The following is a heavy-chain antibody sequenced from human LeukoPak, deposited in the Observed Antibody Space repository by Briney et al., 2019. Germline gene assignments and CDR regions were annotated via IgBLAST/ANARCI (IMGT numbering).Heavy chain of an antibody. J-gene: IGHJ5*02. D-gene: IGHD3-3*01. CDR3: ARGKIPVLRFLEWTYNWFDP. CDR2: IIPIFGTA. CDR1: GGTFSSYA. Sequence: SVKVPCKASGGTFSSYAISWVRQAPGQGLEWMGRIIPIFGTANYAQKFQGRVTITTDESTSTAYMELSSLRSEDTAVYYCARGKIPVLRFLEWTYNWFDPWGQGTLVTVSS. V-gene: IGHV1-69*05.